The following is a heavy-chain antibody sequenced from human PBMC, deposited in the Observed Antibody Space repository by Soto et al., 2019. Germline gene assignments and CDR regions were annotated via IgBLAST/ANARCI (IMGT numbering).Heavy chain of an antibody. V-gene: IGHV3-23*01. CDR1: GFTFSSYA. CDR3: AKVFGRLRWGGGFDP. CDR2: ISGSGGST. J-gene: IGHJ5*02. D-gene: IGHD3-3*01. Sequence: EVQLLESGGGLIQPGGSLRLSCAASGFTFSSYAMSWVRQAPGKGLEWVSSISGSGGSTYYADSVKDRFTIYRDSSKNTLYLQMNSLRAEDTAIYYCAKVFGRLRWGGGFDPWGQGTLVTVSS.